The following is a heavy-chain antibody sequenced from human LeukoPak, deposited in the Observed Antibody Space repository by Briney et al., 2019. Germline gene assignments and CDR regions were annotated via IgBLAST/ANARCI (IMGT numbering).Heavy chain of an antibody. CDR2: ISGSGGST. CDR1: GFTCSSYA. J-gene: IGHJ2*01. CDR3: AKYSPKIEWFGELLADWYFDL. D-gene: IGHD3-10*01. V-gene: IGHV3-23*01. Sequence: GGSLRLSCAASGFTCSSYAMSWVRQAPGKGLEWVSAISGSGGSTYYADSVKGRFTISRDNSKNTLYLQMNSLRAEDTAVYYCAKYSPKIEWFGELLADWYFDLWGRGTLVTVSS.